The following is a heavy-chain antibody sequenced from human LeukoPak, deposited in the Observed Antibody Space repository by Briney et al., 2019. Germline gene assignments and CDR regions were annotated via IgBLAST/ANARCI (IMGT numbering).Heavy chain of an antibody. CDR1: GFTFSSYW. CDR2: ISYDGSNK. CDR3: ARVPIRITMVRGVTLDY. V-gene: IGHV3-30-3*01. D-gene: IGHD3-10*01. J-gene: IGHJ4*02. Sequence: PGGSLRLSCAASGFTFSSYWMSWVRQAPGKGLEWVAVISYDGSNKYYADSVKGRFTISRDNSKNTLYLQMNSLRAEDTAVYYCARVPIRITMVRGVTLDYWGQGTLVTVSS.